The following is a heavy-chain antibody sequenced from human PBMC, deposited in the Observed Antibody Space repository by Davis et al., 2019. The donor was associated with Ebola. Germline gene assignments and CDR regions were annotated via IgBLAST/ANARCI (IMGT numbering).Heavy chain of an antibody. J-gene: IGHJ4*02. Sequence: GESLKISCAASGFTFSKYAMGWVRQAPGKGLEWVSVISGDVRETYYADSVKGRFTISRDNSKNTLYLQMNSLRAEDTAVYYCAKDDHSGYDRGLFDYWGQGTLVTVSS. V-gene: IGHV3-23*01. CDR3: AKDDHSGYDRGLFDY. CDR1: GFTFSKYA. CDR2: ISGDVRET. D-gene: IGHD5-12*01.